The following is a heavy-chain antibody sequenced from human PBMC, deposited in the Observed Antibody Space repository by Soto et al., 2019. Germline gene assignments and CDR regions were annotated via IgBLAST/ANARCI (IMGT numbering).Heavy chain of an antibody. CDR2: IYYSGST. Sequence: SETLSLNCTVSGGSICSYFWSWIRQPPGKGLEWIGYIYYSGSTNYNPSLKSRVTISVDTSKNQFYMKLSSVTAADTAVYYCARSYDILTPYYFDYWGQGTLVTVSS. V-gene: IGHV4-59*01. J-gene: IGHJ4*02. D-gene: IGHD3-9*01. CDR1: GGSICSYF. CDR3: ARSYDILTPYYFDY.